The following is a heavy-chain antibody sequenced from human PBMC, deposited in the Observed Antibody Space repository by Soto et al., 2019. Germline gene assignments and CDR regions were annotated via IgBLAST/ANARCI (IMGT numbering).Heavy chain of an antibody. J-gene: IGHJ6*02. Sequence: WEILSLTCAVYGGSFSGHYWSWSRQPTGPGLEWIGEINPSGGTSYNPSLKSRVTISGDTSKNHCSLKLSSVTAADTAVYYCARDRPIHYYGSGALYGMGVRGQRTTVTVSS. V-gene: IGHV4-34*01. CDR1: GGSFSGHY. CDR2: INPSGGT. D-gene: IGHD3-10*01. CDR3: ARDRPIHYYGSGALYGMGV.